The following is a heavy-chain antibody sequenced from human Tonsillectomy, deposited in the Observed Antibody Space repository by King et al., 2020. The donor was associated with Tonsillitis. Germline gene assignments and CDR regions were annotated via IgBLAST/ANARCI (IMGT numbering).Heavy chain of an antibody. J-gene: IGHJ6*02. V-gene: IGHV3-13*01. CDR1: GFTFSNYD. CDR3: ARAVPNWGRDYFDGLDV. CDR2: IGTAGDT. D-gene: IGHD7-27*01. Sequence: VQLVESGGGLVQPGGSLRLSCAASGFTFSNYDMHWVRQATGKGLEWVSAIGTAGDTYYPGSVKGRFTISRDNAKNSLYLQMNNLRAGDTAVYYCARAVPNWGRDYFDGLDVWGQGTTVTVSS.